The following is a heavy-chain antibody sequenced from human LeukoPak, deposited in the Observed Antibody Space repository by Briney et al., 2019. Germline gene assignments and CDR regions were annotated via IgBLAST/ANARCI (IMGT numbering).Heavy chain of an antibody. V-gene: IGHV4-4*07. CDR3: ARMGYYGSGSYIVDY. Sequence: SETLSLTCTVSGGSINNYYWSWIRQPAGKGLEWIGRIYTRGSTNYNPSLKSRVTISVDTSKNQFSLKLSSVTAADTAVYYCARMGYYGSGSYIVDYWGQGTLVTVSS. D-gene: IGHD3-10*01. CDR1: GGSINNYY. CDR2: IYTRGST. J-gene: IGHJ4*02.